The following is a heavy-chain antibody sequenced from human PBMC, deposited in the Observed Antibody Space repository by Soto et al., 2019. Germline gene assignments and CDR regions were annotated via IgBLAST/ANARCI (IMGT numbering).Heavy chain of an antibody. J-gene: IGHJ4*02. CDR3: ARPSLWGSEVVLDY. D-gene: IGHD2-2*01. Sequence: SETLSLTCTVSGGSISSSSYYWGWIRQPPGKGLEWIGSIYYSGSTYYNPSLKSRVTISVDTSKNQFSLKLSSVTAADTAVYYCARPSLWGSEVVLDYWGQGTLVTVSS. CDR1: GGSISSSSYY. CDR2: IYYSGST. V-gene: IGHV4-39*01.